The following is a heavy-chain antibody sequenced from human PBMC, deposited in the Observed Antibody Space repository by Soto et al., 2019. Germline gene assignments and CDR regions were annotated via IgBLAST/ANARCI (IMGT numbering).Heavy chain of an antibody. J-gene: IGHJ4*02. Sequence: GASVKVSCKASGYTFTGHYTHWVRQAPEQGPEWMGEIGPESGATRYAQKFQGRVTMARDTSITTVYMELKNPSPDDTAVYYCGRGRSGQIVVFYWGQGTPVTVSS. V-gene: IGHV1-2*02. D-gene: IGHD1-26*01. CDR3: GRGRSGQIVVFY. CDR1: GYTFTGHY. CDR2: IGPESGAT.